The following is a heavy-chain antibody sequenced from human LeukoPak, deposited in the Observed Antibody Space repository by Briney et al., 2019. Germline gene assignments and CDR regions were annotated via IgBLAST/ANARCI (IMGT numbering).Heavy chain of an antibody. J-gene: IGHJ5*02. CDR1: GGTFSSYA. V-gene: IGHV1-69*13. D-gene: IGHD3-10*01. Sequence: VASVKVSCKASGGTFSSYATSWVRQAPGQGLEWMGGIIPIFGTANYAQKFQGRVTITADESTSTAYMELSSLRSEDTAVYYCARDDSPYYYGSGSSREFDPWGQGTLVTVSS. CDR3: ARDDSPYYYGSGSSREFDP. CDR2: IIPIFGTA.